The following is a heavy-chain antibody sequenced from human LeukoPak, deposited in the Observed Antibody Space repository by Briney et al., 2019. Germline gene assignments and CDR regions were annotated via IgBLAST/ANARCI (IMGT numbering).Heavy chain of an antibody. V-gene: IGHV3-21*01. CDR1: GFTFSTYT. CDR3: VRVSGRLERQSDLDY. Sequence: PGGSLRLSCAASGFTFSTYTMNWVPQAPGKGLEWVSSICPRSTYIYYGDPVKGRFAISRDNAENSLSLQMDSLRAEDTAVYYCVRVSGRLERQSDLDYWGQGTLVTVSS. J-gene: IGHJ4*02. CDR2: ICPRSTYI. D-gene: IGHD1-1*01.